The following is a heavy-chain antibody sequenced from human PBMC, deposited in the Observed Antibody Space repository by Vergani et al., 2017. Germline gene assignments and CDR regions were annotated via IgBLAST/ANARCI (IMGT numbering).Heavy chain of an antibody. CDR3: ARHSSGSYFSFDY. Sequence: QLQLQESGPGLVKPSETLSLTCTVSGGSISSSSYYWGWIRQPPGKGLEWIGSIYYSGSTYYNPSLKRRVTISVDTSKNQFSLKLSSVTAADTAVYYCARHSSGSYFSFDYWGQGTLVIVSS. CDR1: GGSISSSSYY. D-gene: IGHD1-26*01. V-gene: IGHV4-39*01. CDR2: IYYSGST. J-gene: IGHJ4*02.